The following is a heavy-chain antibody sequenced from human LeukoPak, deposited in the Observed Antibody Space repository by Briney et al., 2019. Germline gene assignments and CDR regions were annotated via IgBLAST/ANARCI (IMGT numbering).Heavy chain of an antibody. D-gene: IGHD2-2*01. CDR2: IRVGTNSYTT. CDR1: GFTFSDHD. CDR3: ARLGYCYSTSCYYPYAMDV. Sequence: GGSLRLSCAASGFTFSDHDMDWVRQAPGEGREWVSRIRVGTNSYTTEYAASVNGKFTISRDDSNNSMYLKMPSLITEDTAVYYCARLGYCYSTSCYYPYAMDVWGQGTTVTVSS. J-gene: IGHJ6*02. V-gene: IGHV3-72*01.